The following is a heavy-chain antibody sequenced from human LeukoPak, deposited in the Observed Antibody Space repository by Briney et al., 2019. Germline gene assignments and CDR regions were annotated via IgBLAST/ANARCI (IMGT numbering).Heavy chain of an antibody. J-gene: IGHJ6*03. V-gene: IGHV3-9*01. Sequence: AGGSLRLSCAASGFTFDDYAMHWVRQTPGRGLEWVSSINWNSGSIGYADSVKGRFTISRDNAKNSLYLQMNSLRAEDTAVYYCAREYFTYSSGWYGWSGDYYYYMDVWGKGTTVTISS. CDR1: GFTFDDYA. CDR3: AREYFTYSSGWYGWSGDYYYYMDV. D-gene: IGHD6-19*01. CDR2: INWNSGSI.